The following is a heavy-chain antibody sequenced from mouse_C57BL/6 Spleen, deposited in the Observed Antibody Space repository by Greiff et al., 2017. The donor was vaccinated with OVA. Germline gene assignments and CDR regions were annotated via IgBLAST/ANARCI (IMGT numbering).Heavy chain of an antibody. V-gene: IGHV1-18*01. J-gene: IGHJ4*01. CDR2: INPNNGGT. D-gene: IGHD1-3*01. Sequence: EVKLQESGPELVKPGASVKIPCKASGYTFTDYNMDWVKQSHGKSLEWIGDINPNNGGTIYNQKFKGKATLTVDKSSSTAYMELRSLTSEDTAVYYCARTLYKDYAMDYWGQGTSVTVSS. CDR1: GYTFTDYN. CDR3: ARTLYKDYAMDY.